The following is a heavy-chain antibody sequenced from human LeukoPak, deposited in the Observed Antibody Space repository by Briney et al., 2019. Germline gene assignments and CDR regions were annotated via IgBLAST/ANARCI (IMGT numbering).Heavy chain of an antibody. Sequence: GGSLRLSCVASGFTFRKYAMAWVRQAPGKGLEWVSIISDSAVSTYYSDSVKGRFTISRDNSKNTLSLQMGSLRAEDKAVYYCARGDSGSHLDYWGQGSLVTVSS. V-gene: IGHV3-23*01. J-gene: IGHJ4*02. CDR1: GFTFRKYA. CDR3: ARGDSGSHLDY. CDR2: ISDSAVST. D-gene: IGHD1-26*01.